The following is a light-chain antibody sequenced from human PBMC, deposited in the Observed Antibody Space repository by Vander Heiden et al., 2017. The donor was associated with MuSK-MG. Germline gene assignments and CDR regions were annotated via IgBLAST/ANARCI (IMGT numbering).Light chain of an antibody. Sequence: EIVLTQIPGTLSLSPGERATLSCRASQSVSSSYLAWYQQKPGQAPRLLIYGASSRATGIPDRFSGSGYGTDFTLTISRLEPEDFAVYYCQQYGSSPLGTFGQGTKVEIK. J-gene: IGKJ1*01. CDR2: GAS. CDR1: QSVSSSY. CDR3: QQYGSSPLGT. V-gene: IGKV3-20*01.